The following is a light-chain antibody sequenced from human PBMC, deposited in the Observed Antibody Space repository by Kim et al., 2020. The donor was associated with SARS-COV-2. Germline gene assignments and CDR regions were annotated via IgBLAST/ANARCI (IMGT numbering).Light chain of an antibody. CDR2: GAS. CDR3: QQYKRWPLT. Sequence: EIVMTQSPATLSVSPGERATLSCRASQSVSTILAWYQQKPGQAPRLLIYGASTRPAGIPARFSGSGSGTEFTLTISSLQSEDFAVYYCQQYKRWPLTFGGGTKVDIK. CDR1: QSVSTI. J-gene: IGKJ4*01. V-gene: IGKV3-15*01.